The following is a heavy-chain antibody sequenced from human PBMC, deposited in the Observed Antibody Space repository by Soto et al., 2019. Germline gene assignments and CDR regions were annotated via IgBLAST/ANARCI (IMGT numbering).Heavy chain of an antibody. CDR2: ISAYNGNT. J-gene: IGHJ4*02. Sequence: QVQLVQSGAEVKKPGASVKVSCKASGYTFTSYGISWVRQAPGQGLEWMGWISAYNGNTNYAQKLQGRVTMTTDTSTGTSYMELRSLRSDVTAVYYCAKWELLWFGDPQGADYWGQGTLVTVSS. V-gene: IGHV1-18*01. CDR3: AKWELLWFGDPQGADY. CDR1: GYTFTSYG. D-gene: IGHD3-10*01.